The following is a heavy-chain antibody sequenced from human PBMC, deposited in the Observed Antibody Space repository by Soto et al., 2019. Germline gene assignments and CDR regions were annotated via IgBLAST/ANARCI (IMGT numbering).Heavy chain of an antibody. CDR2: ISGSGSNT. CDR3: PCSVSYYKAGY. D-gene: IGHD3-10*02. Sequence: EVQLLESGGGLVQPGGSLRLSCAASGFTFSHYAMTWVRQAPGKGLDWVSSISGSGSNTYYADSVRGRFTISRDSSKRTLYLKMNSLRVEDPAVYYCPCSVSYYKAGYWGQGTLVTVSS. J-gene: IGHJ4*02. V-gene: IGHV3-23*01. CDR1: GFTFSHYA.